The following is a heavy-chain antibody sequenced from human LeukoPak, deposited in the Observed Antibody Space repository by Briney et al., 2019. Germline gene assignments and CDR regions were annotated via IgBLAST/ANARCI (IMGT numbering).Heavy chain of an antibody. D-gene: IGHD4-11*01. Sequence: PSQTLSLTRAVYGESFRAYYWAWLRQPPRKGLEWIWGISHSVSTNYNPSLKSRVTLSVDTSKNQFSLRLSSVTAADTAVYYCARGDYGNQRSNNWFDPWGQGTLVTVSS. V-gene: IGHV4-34*01. J-gene: IGHJ5*02. CDR1: GESFRAYY. CDR3: ARGDYGNQRSNNWFDP. CDR2: ISHSVST.